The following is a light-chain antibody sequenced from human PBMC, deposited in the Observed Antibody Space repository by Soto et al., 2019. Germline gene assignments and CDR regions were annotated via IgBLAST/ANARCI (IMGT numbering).Light chain of an antibody. CDR1: QGISSY. V-gene: IGKV1-9*01. CDR2: GAS. Sequence: IQLTPSPSSLSASVVDRVTITCRASQGISSYLAWYQQKPGRAPNLLIYGASTLRSGVPSRFSGSGSGTEFTLTISSLQPDDFATYYCQHYNSYSEAFGQGTKVDIK. J-gene: IGKJ1*01. CDR3: QHYNSYSEA.